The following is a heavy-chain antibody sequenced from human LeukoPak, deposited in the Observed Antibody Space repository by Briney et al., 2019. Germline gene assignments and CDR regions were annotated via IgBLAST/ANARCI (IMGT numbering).Heavy chain of an antibody. Sequence: SETLSLTCAVYGGSFSGYYWSWIRQPPGKGLEWIGEINHSGSTNYNPSLKSRVTISVDTSKNQFSLQLSSATAADTAVYYCARVDFWSGYTTDWGQGTLVTVSS. V-gene: IGHV4-34*01. J-gene: IGHJ4*02. D-gene: IGHD3-3*01. CDR3: ARVDFWSGYTTD. CDR2: INHSGST. CDR1: GGSFSGYY.